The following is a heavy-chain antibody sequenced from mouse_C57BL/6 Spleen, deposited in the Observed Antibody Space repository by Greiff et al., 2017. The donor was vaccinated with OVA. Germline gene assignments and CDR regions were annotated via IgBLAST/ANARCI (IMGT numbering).Heavy chain of an antibody. CDR3: ARKEIYYGNLYFDY. J-gene: IGHJ2*01. Sequence: VKLVESGAELARPGASVKLSCKASGYTFTSYGISWVKQRTGQGLEWIGEIYPRSGNTYYNEKFKGKATLTADKSSSTAYMELRSLTSEDSAVYFCARKEIYYGNLYFDYWGQGTTLTVSS. CDR2: IYPRSGNT. V-gene: IGHV1-81*01. D-gene: IGHD2-1*01. CDR1: GYTFTSYG.